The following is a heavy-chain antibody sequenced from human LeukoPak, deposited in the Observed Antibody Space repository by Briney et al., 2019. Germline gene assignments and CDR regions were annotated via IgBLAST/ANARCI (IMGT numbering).Heavy chain of an antibody. CDR1: GGSISISFYY. D-gene: IGHD1-1*01. Sequence: SETLSLTCIVSGGSISISFYYWGWIRQPPGKGLEWIGSVYYSGSTYYNPSLKSRVTISVDTSKKQFSLKLSSVTAADTAVYYCARHWDDNYYFDHWGQGTLVTVSS. CDR3: ARHWDDNYYFDH. V-gene: IGHV4-39*01. CDR2: VYYSGST. J-gene: IGHJ4*02.